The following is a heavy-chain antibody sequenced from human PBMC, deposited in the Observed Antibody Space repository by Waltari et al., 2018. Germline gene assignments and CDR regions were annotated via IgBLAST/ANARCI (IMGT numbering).Heavy chain of an antibody. Sequence: EVQLVDSGGGLVKPGGSLRPSCAPAGLTFRTYSMNWVRQVPGKGLWWVSSSKISSSSIYYADSVKGRFTIPRDNAKNSLDLQMNSLRVEDTAVYYCARGRIYHDSSASGYYFDYWGQGTLVAVSS. V-gene: IGHV3-21*01. J-gene: IGHJ4*02. CDR1: GLTFRTYS. CDR2: SKISSSSI. D-gene: IGHD3-22*01. CDR3: ARGRIYHDSSASGYYFDY.